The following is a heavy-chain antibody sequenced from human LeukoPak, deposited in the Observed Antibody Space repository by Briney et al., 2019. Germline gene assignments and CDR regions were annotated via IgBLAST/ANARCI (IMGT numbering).Heavy chain of an antibody. D-gene: IGHD6-13*01. CDR3: AKQAGGRYFDY. J-gene: IGHJ4*02. CDR2: ISDRGGTT. V-gene: IGHV3-23*01. Sequence: GGSLRLSCAASGFTFSNAWMSWVRQAPGKGLEWVSSISDRGGTTSYADSVKGRSTISRDKSKNTLYLQMNSLRAEDTAVYYCAKQAGGRYFDYWGQGTLVSVSS. CDR1: GFTFSNAW.